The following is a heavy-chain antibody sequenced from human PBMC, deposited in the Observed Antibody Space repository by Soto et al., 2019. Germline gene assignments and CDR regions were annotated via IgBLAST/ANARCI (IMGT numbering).Heavy chain of an antibody. J-gene: IGHJ3*02. CDR3: ARGLGDIVVVPAAPRTIPDAFDI. CDR2: INHSGST. D-gene: IGHD2-2*01. CDR1: GGSFSGYY. V-gene: IGHV4-34*01. Sequence: QVQLQQWGAGLLKPSETLSLTCAVYGGSFSGYYWSWIRQPPGKGLEWIGEINHSGSTNYNPSLKRRVTISVDTSKNQFSLKLSSVTAADTAVYYCARGLGDIVVVPAAPRTIPDAFDIWGQGTMVTVSS.